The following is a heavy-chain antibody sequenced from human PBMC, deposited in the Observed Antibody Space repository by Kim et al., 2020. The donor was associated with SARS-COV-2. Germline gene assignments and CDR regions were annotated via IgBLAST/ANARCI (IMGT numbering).Heavy chain of an antibody. D-gene: IGHD2-15*01. CDR2: IYPGDSDT. CDR1: GYSFTSYW. Sequence: GSLKISCKGSGYSFTSYWIGWVRQMPGKGLEWMGIIYPGDSDTRYSPSFQGQVTISADKSISTAYLQWSSLKASDTAMYYCARDAGSGGSWWAGATPSPTHFDYWGQGTLVTVSS. J-gene: IGHJ4*02. V-gene: IGHV5-51*01. CDR3: ARDAGSGGSWWAGATPSPTHFDY.